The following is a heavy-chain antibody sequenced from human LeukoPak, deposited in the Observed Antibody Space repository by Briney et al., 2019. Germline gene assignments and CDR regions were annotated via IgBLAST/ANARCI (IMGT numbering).Heavy chain of an antibody. CDR1: GGSISGYH. D-gene: IGHD1-1*01. Sequence: SETLSLTCTVSGGSISGYHWSWIRQPAGKGLEWIGRIYSSGSSYYNPSLKTRVTMSVETSKNQFSLNLRFVTAADTAVYYCARQGTTDYWGQGTLVTVSS. CDR3: ARQGTTDY. V-gene: IGHV4-4*07. J-gene: IGHJ4*02. CDR2: IYSSGSS.